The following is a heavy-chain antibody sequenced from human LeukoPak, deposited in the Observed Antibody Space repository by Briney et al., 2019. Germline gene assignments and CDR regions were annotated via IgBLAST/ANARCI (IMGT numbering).Heavy chain of an antibody. CDR2: IIPILGIA. Sequence: SVTVSCKASVGTHSSYGISWVRQAAGHGREWMGRIIPILGIANYAQRCQGRVTITADKSTSADYTELSNLRSEDTAVYYSARERIVAKFLSYWGEGTLVTVSS. D-gene: IGHD5-12*01. CDR1: VGTHSSYG. CDR3: ARERIVAKFLSY. J-gene: IGHJ4*02. V-gene: IGHV1-69*04.